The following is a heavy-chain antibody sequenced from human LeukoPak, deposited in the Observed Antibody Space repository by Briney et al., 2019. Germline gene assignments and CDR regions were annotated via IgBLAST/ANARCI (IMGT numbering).Heavy chain of an antibody. J-gene: IGHJ4*02. V-gene: IGHV1-2*02. Sequence: ASVKVSCKASGYTFTGYNLHWVRQAPGQGLEWMGWINPNSGGTNYAQKFQGRVTMTRDTSISTAYMDLSRLRSDDTAVYYCARDPLSSSSGPADYWGRGTLVTVSS. CDR1: GYTFTGYN. CDR2: INPNSGGT. CDR3: ARDPLSSSSGPADY. D-gene: IGHD6-6*01.